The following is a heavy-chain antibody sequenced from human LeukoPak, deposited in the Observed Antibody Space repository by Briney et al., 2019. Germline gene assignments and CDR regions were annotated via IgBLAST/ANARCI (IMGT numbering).Heavy chain of an antibody. CDR3: ARDGYLWFGEYNY. CDR1: GFTFSTYE. D-gene: IGHD3-10*01. Sequence: GGSLRLSCAASGFTFSTYEMNWVRQAPGKGLEWISYISSSGNSNYYADSVKGRFTISRDNAKNSLYLQMNSLRAEDTAVYYCARDGYLWFGEYNYWGQGTLVTVSS. J-gene: IGHJ4*02. CDR2: ISSSGNSN. V-gene: IGHV3-48*03.